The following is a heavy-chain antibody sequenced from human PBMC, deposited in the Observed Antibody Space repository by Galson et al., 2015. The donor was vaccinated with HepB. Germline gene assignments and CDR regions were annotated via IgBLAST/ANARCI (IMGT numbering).Heavy chain of an antibody. D-gene: IGHD3-3*01. CDR2: VSFGGNNI. J-gene: IGHJ5*02. CDR3: AKDGGSGIRYLEWVVSGNHLDP. Sequence: SLRLSCAASGFTFSDHAIHWVRQAPGKGLEWVAVVSFGGNNIYYADSVKGRFTVSRENSKNMLYLQMNSLRLEDTAIYYCAKDGGSGIRYLEWVVSGNHLDPWGQGSLVAVSS. V-gene: IGHV3-30*04. CDR1: GFTFSDHA.